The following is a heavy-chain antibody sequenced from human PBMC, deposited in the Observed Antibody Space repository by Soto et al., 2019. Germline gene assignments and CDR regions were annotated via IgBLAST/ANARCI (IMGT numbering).Heavy chain of an antibody. J-gene: IGHJ6*03. CDR1: GYTFTSYD. D-gene: IGHD6-13*01. CDR3: ARHPYSSSCSGRVYYYYYMDV. CDR2: MNPNSGNT. V-gene: IGHV1-8*01. Sequence: QVQLVQSGAEVKKPGASVKVSCKASGYTFTSYDINWVRQATGQGLEWMGWMNPNSGNTGYAQKFQGRVTMTRNTSISTAYMELSSLRSEDTAVYYCARHPYSSSCSGRVYYYYYMDVWGRGTTVTVSS.